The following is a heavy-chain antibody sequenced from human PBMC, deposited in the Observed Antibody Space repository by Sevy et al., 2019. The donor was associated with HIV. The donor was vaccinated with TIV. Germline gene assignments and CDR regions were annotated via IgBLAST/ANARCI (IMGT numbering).Heavy chain of an antibody. Sequence: GGSLRLSCAASGFTFSSYGMHWVRQAPGKGLEWVAVIWYDGSNKYYADSVKGRFTISRDNSKNTLHLQMNSLRAEDTAVYYCARDQGQWLVRRGGAFDIWGQGTMVTVSS. D-gene: IGHD6-19*01. CDR2: IWYDGSNK. CDR1: GFTFSSYG. CDR3: ARDQGQWLVRRGGAFDI. V-gene: IGHV3-33*01. J-gene: IGHJ3*02.